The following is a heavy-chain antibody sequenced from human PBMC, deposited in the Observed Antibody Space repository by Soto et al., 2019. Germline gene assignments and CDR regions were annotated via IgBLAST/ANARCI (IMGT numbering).Heavy chain of an antibody. V-gene: IGHV3-33*01. CDR1: GFTFSSYG. D-gene: IGHD6-13*01. CDR2: IWYDGSNK. Sequence: QVPLVESGGGVVQPGRSLRLSCAASGFTFSSYGMHWVRQAPGKGLEWVAVIWYDGSNKYYADSVKGRFTISRDNSKNTLYLQMNSLRAEDTAVYYCAGSSSWYDYYYYGMDVWGQGTTVTVSS. J-gene: IGHJ6*02. CDR3: AGSSSWYDYYYYGMDV.